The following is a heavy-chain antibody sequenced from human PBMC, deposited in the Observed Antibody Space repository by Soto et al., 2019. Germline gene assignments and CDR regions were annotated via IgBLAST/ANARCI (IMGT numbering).Heavy chain of an antibody. V-gene: IGHV1-2*02. J-gene: IGHJ4*02. D-gene: IGHD6-6*01. CDR3: AREGIAGRPLDF. Sequence: ASVKVSCKASGYTFIVYYMHWVRQAPGQGLEWMGWINPNSGDTTYAQKFQGRVTMTRDTSISTAYMELSSLSSDDTAVYYCAREGIAGRPLDFWRQGTLVTVSS. CDR2: INPNSGDT. CDR1: GYTFIVYY.